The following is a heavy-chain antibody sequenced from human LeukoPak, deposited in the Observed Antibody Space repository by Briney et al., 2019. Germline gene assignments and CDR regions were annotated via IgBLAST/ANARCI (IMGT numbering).Heavy chain of an antibody. Sequence: SGGSLRLSCAASGFTFSSYGMHWVRQAPGKGLEWVAFIRYDGSNKYYADSVKGRFTISRDNSKNTLYLQMNSLRAEDTAVYYCAKGVEILTGYYDYWGQGTLVTVSS. CDR3: AKGVEILTGYYDY. CDR1: GFTFSSYG. V-gene: IGHV3-30*02. J-gene: IGHJ4*02. D-gene: IGHD3-9*01. CDR2: IRYDGSNK.